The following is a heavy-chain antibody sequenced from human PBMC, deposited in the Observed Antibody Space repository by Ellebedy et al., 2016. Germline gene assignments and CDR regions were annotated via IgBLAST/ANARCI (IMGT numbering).Heavy chain of an antibody. CDR1: GGSISSSSYY. Sequence: GSLRLSCNVSGGSISSSSYYWGWIRQPPGKGLEWIGNIYYSGRIYYNPSLESRVTISVDTSKNQFSLKLSSVSAADTAVYYCARSAYSSTWYPVGSYWYFDLWGRGTLVTVSS. D-gene: IGHD6-13*01. CDR2: IYYSGRI. J-gene: IGHJ2*01. V-gene: IGHV4-39*01. CDR3: ARSAYSSTWYPVGSYWYFDL.